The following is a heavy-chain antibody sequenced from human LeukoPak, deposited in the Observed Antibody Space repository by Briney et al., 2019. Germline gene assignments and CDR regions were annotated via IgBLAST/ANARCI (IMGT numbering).Heavy chain of an antibody. CDR2: IYYSGST. V-gene: IGHV4-31*03. Sequence: SETLSLTCTVSGGSISSGGYYWSWIRQHPGKGLEWIGYIYYSGSTYYNPSLKSRVTRSVDTSKNQFSLKLSSVTAADTAVYYCARDWTRDSSGSPVYYCGMDVWGQGTTVTVSS. J-gene: IGHJ6*02. CDR1: GGSISSGGYY. CDR3: ARDWTRDSSGSPVYYCGMDV. D-gene: IGHD3-22*01.